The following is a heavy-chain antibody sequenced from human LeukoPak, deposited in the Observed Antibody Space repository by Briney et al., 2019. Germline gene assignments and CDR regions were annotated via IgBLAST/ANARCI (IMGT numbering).Heavy chain of an antibody. CDR3: ARGPDDYFDY. J-gene: IGHJ4*02. V-gene: IGHV4-34*01. CDR1: GGSFSAYY. CDR2: INHSGST. Sequence: SETLSLTCAVYGGSFSAYYWTWIRQPPGKGLEWIGEINHSGSTNYNPSLKSRVTISVDTSKNQFSLELSSVTAADTAVYYCARGPDDYFDYWGQGTLVTVSS.